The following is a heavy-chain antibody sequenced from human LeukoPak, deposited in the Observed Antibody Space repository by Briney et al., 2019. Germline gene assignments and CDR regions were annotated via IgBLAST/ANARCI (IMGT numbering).Heavy chain of an antibody. CDR1: GYSISSGYY. J-gene: IGHJ6*03. CDR3: ARAVPGGGDQHNYYYYYMDV. CDR2: IYHSGST. V-gene: IGHV4-38-2*02. Sequence: PSETLSLTCTVSGYSISSGYYWGWIRQPPGKGLEWIGSIYHSGSTYYDPSLKSRVTISVDTSKNQFSLKLSSVTAADTAVYYCARAVPGGGDQHNYYYYYMDVWGKGTTVTVSS. D-gene: IGHD3-16*01.